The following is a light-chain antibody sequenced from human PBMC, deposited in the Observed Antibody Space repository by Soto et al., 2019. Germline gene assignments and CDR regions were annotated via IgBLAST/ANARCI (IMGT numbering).Light chain of an antibody. CDR2: DVS. V-gene: IGKV3-20*01. CDR3: QQYGSSGT. CDR1: QNISNY. Sequence: EIVLTQSPATRSFSPLRIGTVCLRASQNISNYLIWYQQKPGQATRLLIYDVSNRTTGTPDRFSGSACGTYFTPTISRLAAEDFAVYYCQQYGSSGTFGQGTKVDIK. J-gene: IGKJ1*01.